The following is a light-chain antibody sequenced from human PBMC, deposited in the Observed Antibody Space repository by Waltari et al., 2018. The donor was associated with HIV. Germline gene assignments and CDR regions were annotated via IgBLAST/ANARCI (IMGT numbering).Light chain of an antibody. J-gene: IGLJ2*01. CDR1: SSNSGSNG. Sequence: QSVLTQSPSASGRPGQRGTNSRSEGSSNSGSNGVDWYQPLPVTAPKLLIYSNNQRPSGVPDRFSGSKSGTSASLVISGLQSEDEATYYCATLDDSLNGPIFGGGTRLTVL. CDR2: SNN. V-gene: IGLV1-44*01. CDR3: ATLDDSLNGPI.